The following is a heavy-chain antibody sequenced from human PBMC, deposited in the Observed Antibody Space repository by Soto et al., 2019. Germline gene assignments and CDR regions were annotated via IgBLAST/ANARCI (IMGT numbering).Heavy chain of an antibody. CDR1: GYTFTSYD. D-gene: IGHD6-13*01. Sequence: ASVKVSCKASGYTFTSYDINWVRQAPGKGLEWMGGFDPEDGETVYAQKFQGRVTMTEDTSTDTAYMELSSLRSEDTAVYYCATGPSSWLVLYYFDYWGQGTLVTVSS. CDR2: FDPEDGET. V-gene: IGHV1-24*01. J-gene: IGHJ4*02. CDR3: ATGPSSWLVLYYFDY.